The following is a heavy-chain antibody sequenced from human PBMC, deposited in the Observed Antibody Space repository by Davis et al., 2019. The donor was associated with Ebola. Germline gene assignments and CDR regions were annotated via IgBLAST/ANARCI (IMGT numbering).Heavy chain of an antibody. D-gene: IGHD6-6*01. J-gene: IGHJ6*02. V-gene: IGHV1-18*01. CDR1: GYTFTNYG. CDR2: ISAYNGDT. Sequence: ASVKVSCKTSGYTFTNYGVTWVRQAPGRGLEWMGWISAYNGDTKYAVNFQGRVTLTTDTSTSTAYMELGSLRSDDTAVYYCARDLFAIITARRGGMDVWGQGTTVTVSS. CDR3: ARDLFAIITARRGGMDV.